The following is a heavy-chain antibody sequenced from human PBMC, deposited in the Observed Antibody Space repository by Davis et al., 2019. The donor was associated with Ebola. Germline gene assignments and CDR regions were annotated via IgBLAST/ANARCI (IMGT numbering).Heavy chain of an antibody. CDR1: GFTFSSYW. CDR3: ARGGPYGGYYFDY. D-gene: IGHD3-16*01. CDR2: INSDGSST. J-gene: IGHJ4*02. V-gene: IGHV3-74*01. Sequence: HTGGSLRLSCAASGFTFSSYWMHWVRQAPGKGLVWVSRINSDGSSTSYADSVKGRFTISRDNAKNTLYLQMNSLRAEDTAVYYCARGGPYGGYYFDYWGQGTLVTVSS.